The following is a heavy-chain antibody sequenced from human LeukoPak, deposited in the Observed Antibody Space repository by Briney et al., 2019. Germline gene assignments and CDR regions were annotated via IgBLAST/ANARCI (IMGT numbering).Heavy chain of an antibody. V-gene: IGHV1-69*13. Sequence: ASVKVSCKASGGTFSSYAISWVRQAPGQGLEWMGGIIPIFGTANYAQKFQGRVTITADESTSTAYMELSSLRSEDTALYYCARGGITMVRGVPEFDAFDIWGQGTMVTVSS. J-gene: IGHJ3*02. CDR1: GGTFSSYA. D-gene: IGHD3-10*01. CDR2: IIPIFGTA. CDR3: ARGGITMVRGVPEFDAFDI.